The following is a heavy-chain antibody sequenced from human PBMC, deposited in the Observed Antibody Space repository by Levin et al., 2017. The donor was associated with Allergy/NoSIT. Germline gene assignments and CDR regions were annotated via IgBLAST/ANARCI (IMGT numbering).Heavy chain of an antibody. CDR1: GFTFDDYA. D-gene: IGHD2-15*01. CDR3: AKDMGYCSGGSCYSRSLLHSFDY. Sequence: GGSLRLSCAASGFTFDDYAMHWVRQAPGKGLEWVSGISWNSGSIGYADSVKGRFTISRDNAKNSLYLQMNSLRAEDTALYYCAKDMGYCSGGSCYSRSLLHSFDYWGQGTLVTVSS. V-gene: IGHV3-9*01. CDR2: ISWNSGSI. J-gene: IGHJ4*02.